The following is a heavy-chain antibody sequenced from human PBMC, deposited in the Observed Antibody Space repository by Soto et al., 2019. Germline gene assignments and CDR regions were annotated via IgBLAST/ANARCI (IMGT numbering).Heavy chain of an antibody. CDR2: TYYRSKWYY. CDR1: GDSVSSNSAG. D-gene: IGHD1-26*01. CDR3: ARGEQYSGRIFDY. Sequence: QTLSLTCAITGDSVSSNSAGCSLVRHSPSRGLEWLGRTYYRSKWYYEYAVSVRGRITINPDTSKNQYSLQLNSVTPEDTAVYFCARGEQYSGRIFDYWGQGTLVTVSS. J-gene: IGHJ4*01. V-gene: IGHV6-1*01.